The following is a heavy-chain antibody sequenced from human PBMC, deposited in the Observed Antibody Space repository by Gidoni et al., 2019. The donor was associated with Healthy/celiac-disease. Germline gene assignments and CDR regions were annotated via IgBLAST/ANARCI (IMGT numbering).Heavy chain of an antibody. J-gene: IGHJ4*02. CDR2: IIPIFGTA. Sequence: QVQLVQSGAEVKKPGSSVKVSCKASGGTFSSYAISWVRQAPGQGLEWLGGIIPIFGTANYAQKFQGRVTITADESTSTAYMELSSLRSEDTAVYYCARDQGDYGGNPKGFDYWGQGTLVTVSS. D-gene: IGHD4-17*01. CDR3: ARDQGDYGGNPKGFDY. V-gene: IGHV1-69*01. CDR1: GGTFSSYA.